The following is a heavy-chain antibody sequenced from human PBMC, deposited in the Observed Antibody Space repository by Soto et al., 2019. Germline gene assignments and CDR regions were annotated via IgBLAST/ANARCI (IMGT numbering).Heavy chain of an antibody. D-gene: IGHD6-19*01. V-gene: IGHV1-18*01. CDR2: ISGYNGNT. CDR3: ARDRGSGWFVY. Sequence: QVQLVQSGAEVKKPGASVKVSCKASGFTFTSYGISWVRQAPGQGLEWMGWISGYNGNTNYAQKFQGRGTMTTDTSTSSAYMDLRSLRSDDTAVYYCARDRGSGWFVYWGQGTLVTVSS. CDR1: GFTFTSYG. J-gene: IGHJ4*02.